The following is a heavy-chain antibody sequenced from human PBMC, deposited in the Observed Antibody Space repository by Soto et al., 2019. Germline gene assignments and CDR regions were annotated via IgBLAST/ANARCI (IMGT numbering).Heavy chain of an antibody. CDR2: IYPGDSDT. V-gene: IGHV5-51*01. CDR1: GYSFTSYL. D-gene: IGHD2-21*02. CDR3: ARQAPYCGGDCFLPYYYYGMDV. J-gene: IGHJ6*02. Sequence: GESLKISCKGSGYSFTSYLIGWVRQMPGKGLEWMGIIYPGDSDTRYSPSFQGQVTISADKSISTAYLQWSSLKASDTAMYYCARQAPYCGGDCFLPYYYYGMDVWGQGTTVTVSS.